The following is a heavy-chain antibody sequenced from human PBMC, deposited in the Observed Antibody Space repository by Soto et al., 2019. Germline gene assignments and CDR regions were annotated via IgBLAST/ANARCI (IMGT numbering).Heavy chain of an antibody. J-gene: IGHJ4*02. V-gene: IGHV3-9*01. CDR1: GFTFDDYA. CDR3: ATLPLYGSGFDC. Sequence: EVHLVESGGGLVQPGRSLRLSCAASGFTFDDYAIHWVRQAPGRGLEWVAGISWNGASIGYADSVKGRFTISRDNAKNSLHLQMNSLRSEDTALYYCATLPLYGSGFDCWGQGTLVTVSS. D-gene: IGHD3-10*01. CDR2: ISWNGASI.